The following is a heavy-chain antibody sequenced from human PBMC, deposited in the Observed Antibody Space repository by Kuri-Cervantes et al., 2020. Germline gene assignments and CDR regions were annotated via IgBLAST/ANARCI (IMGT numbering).Heavy chain of an antibody. CDR3: ARDLGSGNYPSWFDP. V-gene: IGHV1-46*01. J-gene: IGHJ5*02. D-gene: IGHD3-10*01. CDR1: GYTFTSYY. CDR2: INPSGGST. Sequence: ASVKVSCKASGYTFTSYYMHWVRQAPGQGLEWMGIINPSGGSTSYAQKFQGRVTMTRDTSTSTVYMELSSLRSEDTAVYYCARDLGSGNYPSWFDPWGQGTLVTVSS.